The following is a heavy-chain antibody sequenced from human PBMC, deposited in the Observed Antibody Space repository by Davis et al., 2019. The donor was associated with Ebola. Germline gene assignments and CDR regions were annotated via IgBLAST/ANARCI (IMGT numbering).Heavy chain of an antibody. D-gene: IGHD4-17*01. CDR1: GYSFTSYW. CDR3: ATHDYGEIHWYFDL. CDR2: IDPSDSYA. Sequence: KVSCKGSGYSFTSYWISWVRQMPGKGLEWMGRIDPSDSYADYSPSFQGHVTISADKSISTAYLQWSSLKASDTAMYYCATHDYGEIHWYFDLWGRGTLVTVSS. V-gene: IGHV5-10-1*01. J-gene: IGHJ2*01.